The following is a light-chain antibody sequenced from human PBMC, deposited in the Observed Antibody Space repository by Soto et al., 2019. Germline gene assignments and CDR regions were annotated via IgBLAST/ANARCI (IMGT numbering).Light chain of an antibody. CDR3: QSYDSSLSGV. J-gene: IGLJ2*01. V-gene: IGLV1-40*01. CDR2: SNF. Sequence: QSVLTQPPSVSGAPGQRVTMSCTGNTSNIGAGYDVHWYQQLPGTAPKLLIYSNFNRPSGVPDRVSGSKSGSSDSRAITWLHAEDEADYYCQSYDSSLSGVFGGGTKLNVL. CDR1: TSNIGAGYD.